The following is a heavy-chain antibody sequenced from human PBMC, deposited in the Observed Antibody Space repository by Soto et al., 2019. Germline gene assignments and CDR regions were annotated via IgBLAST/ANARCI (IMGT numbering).Heavy chain of an antibody. V-gene: IGHV3-74*01. CDR2: IYSAGSTT. J-gene: IGHJ4*02. CDR1: GFTFSSYW. D-gene: IGHD7-27*01. Sequence: EVQLVESGGGLVQPGGSLRLSCAASGFTFSSYWMHWVRQAPGKRLVWVSRIYSAGSTTTYADSVKGRFTISRDNAKNTLFLQMNSLRVEDTAIYYCARGNWGWYYFDYWGQGTLVTVSS. CDR3: ARGNWGWYYFDY.